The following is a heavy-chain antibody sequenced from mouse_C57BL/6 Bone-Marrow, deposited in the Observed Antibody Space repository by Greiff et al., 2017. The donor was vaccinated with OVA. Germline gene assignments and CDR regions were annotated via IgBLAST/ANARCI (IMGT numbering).Heavy chain of an antibody. CDR3: AKEGIYGSFDY. J-gene: IGHJ2*01. CDR1: GYTFTDYY. Sequence: QVQLKQSGAELVRPGASVKLSCKASGYTFTDYYINWVKQRPGQGLEWIARIYPGSGNTYYNEKFKGKATLTAEKSSSTAYMQLSSLTSEDSAVYFWAKEGIYGSFDYWGQGTTLTVSS. V-gene: IGHV1-76*01. CDR2: IYPGSGNT. D-gene: IGHD1-1*01.